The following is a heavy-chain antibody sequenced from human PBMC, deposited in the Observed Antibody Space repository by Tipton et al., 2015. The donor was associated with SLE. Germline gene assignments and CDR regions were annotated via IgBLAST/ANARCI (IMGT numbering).Heavy chain of an antibody. V-gene: IGHV4-4*02. CDR2: VYHTGNT. Sequence: TLSLTCAVSGDSISSRKWWTWVRQSPGKGLEWIGEVYHTGNTNCNPSLKSRVPISLDKSKNQFSLDLSSVTAADTAVYYCARVTDYDVLSGFYSDSRFDYWGQGTLVTVSS. CDR1: GDSISSRKW. D-gene: IGHD3-3*01. J-gene: IGHJ4*02. CDR3: ARVTDYDVLSGFYSDSRFDY.